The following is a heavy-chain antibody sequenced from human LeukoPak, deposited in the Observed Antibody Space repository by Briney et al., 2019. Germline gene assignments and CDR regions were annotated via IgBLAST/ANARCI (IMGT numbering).Heavy chain of an antibody. J-gene: IGHJ4*02. V-gene: IGHV4-59*01. CDR2: IYYSGST. CDR1: GGSISSYY. CDR3: ARGTYGSSWQLEHFNY. D-gene: IGHD6-13*01. Sequence: SETLSLTCTVSGGSISSYYWSWIRQPPGKGLEWIGYIYYSGSTNYNPSLKSRVTISVDTSKNQFSLKLSSLTAADTAVYYCARGTYGSSWQLEHFNYWGQGTLVTVSS.